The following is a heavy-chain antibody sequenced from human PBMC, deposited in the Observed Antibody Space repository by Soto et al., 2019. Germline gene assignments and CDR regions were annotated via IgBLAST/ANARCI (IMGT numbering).Heavy chain of an antibody. CDR1: GFTFSTYG. CDR3: AKALVWGITAFDY. D-gene: IGHD3-10*01. J-gene: IGHJ4*02. V-gene: IGHV3-23*01. Sequence: DVQLLESGGDLVQPGGSLRLSCAASGFTFSTYGMYWVRQAPGKGLEYVSSISVRGDATAYADSVKGRFTVSRDNSKNTLYLQMNSLRVEDTAVYYCAKALVWGITAFDYWGQGTLVTVSS. CDR2: ISVRGDAT.